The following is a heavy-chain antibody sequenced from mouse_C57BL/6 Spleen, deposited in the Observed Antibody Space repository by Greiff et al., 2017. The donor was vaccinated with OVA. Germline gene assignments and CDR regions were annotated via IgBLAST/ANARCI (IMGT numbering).Heavy chain of an antibody. Sequence: DVQLVESGGGLVKPGGSLKLSCAASGFTFSSYTMSWVRQTPEKRLEWVATISGGGGNTYYPDSVKGRFTISRDNAKNTLYLQMSSLRSEDTALYYCARQGTTVVAPYWYFDVWGTVTTVTVSS. J-gene: IGHJ1*03. D-gene: IGHD1-1*01. CDR1: GFTFSSYT. CDR3: ARQGTTVVAPYWYFDV. CDR2: ISGGGGNT. V-gene: IGHV5-9*01.